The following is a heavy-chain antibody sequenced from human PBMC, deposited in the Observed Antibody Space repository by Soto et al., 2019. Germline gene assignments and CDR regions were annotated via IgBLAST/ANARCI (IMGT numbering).Heavy chain of an antibody. CDR3: ARIESIARNWFDP. CDR2: IDPVDSYA. D-gene: IGHD6-13*01. V-gene: IGHV5-10-1*01. Sequence: GESLKISCKTSGFSFTNYWITWVRQVPGKGLEWMGNIDPVDSYANYSPSFQGHVTFSVDTSISTAFLHWSSLKASDSATYFCARIESIARNWFDPWGQGTLVTVSS. J-gene: IGHJ5*02. CDR1: GFSFTNYW.